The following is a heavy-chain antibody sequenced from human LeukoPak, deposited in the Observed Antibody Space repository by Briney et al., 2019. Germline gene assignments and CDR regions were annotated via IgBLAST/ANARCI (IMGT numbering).Heavy chain of an antibody. CDR1: GYTFTGYY. V-gene: IGHV1-2*02. Sequence: ASVKVSFKASGYTFTGYYMHWVQQAPGQGLEWMGWINPNSGGTNYAQKFQGRVTMTRDTSISTAYMELSRLRSDDTAVYYCARVKDSRDVNWFDPWGQGTLVTVSS. J-gene: IGHJ5*02. CDR3: ARVKDSRDVNWFDP. D-gene: IGHD3-22*01. CDR2: INPNSGGT.